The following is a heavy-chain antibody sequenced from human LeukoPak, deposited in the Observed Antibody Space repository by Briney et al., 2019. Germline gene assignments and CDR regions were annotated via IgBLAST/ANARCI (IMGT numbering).Heavy chain of an antibody. CDR1: GYTFTGYY. CDR2: INPNSGGT. Sequence: ASVKVSCKASGYTFTGYYMHWVRQAPGQGLEWMGRINPNSGGTNYAQKFQGRVTMTRNTSIGTAYMELSRLRSDDTAVYSCARVYCSSPTCPLGVDESFQNGARAPWSPSPQ. J-gene: IGHJ1*01. D-gene: IGHD2-2*01. V-gene: IGHV1-2*06. CDR3: ARVYCSSPTCPLGVDESFQN.